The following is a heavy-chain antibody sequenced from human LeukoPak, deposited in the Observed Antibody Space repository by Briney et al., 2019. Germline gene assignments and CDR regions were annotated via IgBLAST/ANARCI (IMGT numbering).Heavy chain of an antibody. J-gene: IGHJ4*02. Sequence: PGGSLILSCAASGFTLSSYVMSWVRQAPGKGLEWVSAITGSGDNTYYADSVKGRFTISRDNSKNTLYLQMNSLRAEDTAVYYCAKRGPAGAGKSPDYFDYWGQGTLVTVSS. CDR1: GFTLSSYV. CDR3: AKRGPAGAGKSPDYFDY. CDR2: ITGSGDNT. D-gene: IGHD6-19*01. V-gene: IGHV3-23*01.